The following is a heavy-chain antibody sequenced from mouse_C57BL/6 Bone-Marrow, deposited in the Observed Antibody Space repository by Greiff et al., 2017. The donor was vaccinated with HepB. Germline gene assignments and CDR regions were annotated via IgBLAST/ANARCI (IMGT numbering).Heavy chain of an antibody. D-gene: IGHD3-2*02. J-gene: IGHJ4*01. CDR1: GYTFTSYW. CDR3: ARSRELRNYAMDY. CDR2: IYPGSGST. V-gene: IGHV1-55*01. Sequence: VQLQQSGAELVKPGASVKMSCKASGYTFTSYWITWVKQRPGQGLEWIGDIYPGSGSTNYNEKFKSKATLTVDTSSSTAYMQLSSLTSEDSAVYYCARSRELRNYAMDYWGQGTSVTVSS.